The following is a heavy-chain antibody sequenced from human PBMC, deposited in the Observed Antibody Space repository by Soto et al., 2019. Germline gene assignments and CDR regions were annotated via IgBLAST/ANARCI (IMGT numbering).Heavy chain of an antibody. D-gene: IGHD2-2*01. CDR1: GFSFIDYS. V-gene: IGHV1-3*01. CDR2: INAGNGNT. Sequence: ASVKVSCKASGFSFIDYSILWVRQAPGQSLEWLGWINAGNGNTKYSHKFQDRVTITSDTSATTTYMELRSLRSEDTAVFYCARSAKKTWRPDFWGQGTLLTVSS. CDR3: ARSAKKTWRPDF. J-gene: IGHJ1*01.